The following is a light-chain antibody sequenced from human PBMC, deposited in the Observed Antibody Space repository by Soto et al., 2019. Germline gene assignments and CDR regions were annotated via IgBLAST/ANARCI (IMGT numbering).Light chain of an antibody. Sequence: EIVLTQSPGTLSLSPGERATLSCRASQSVSSNYLAWYQQKPGQAPTLLIYGASNRATGIPDRFSGSGSGTDFTLTVSRLEPEDFAAYYFQQYGTSPRTFGQGTKVEIK. V-gene: IGKV3-20*01. CDR3: QQYGTSPRT. J-gene: IGKJ1*01. CDR2: GAS. CDR1: QSVSSNY.